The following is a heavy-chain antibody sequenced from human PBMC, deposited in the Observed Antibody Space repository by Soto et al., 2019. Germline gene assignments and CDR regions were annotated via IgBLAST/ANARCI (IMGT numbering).Heavy chain of an antibody. D-gene: IGHD5-12*01. CDR2: ISAYNGNT. Sequence: QVQLVQSGAEVKKPGASVKVSCKASGYTFTSYDINWVRQAPGQGFEWMGWISAYNGNTNYAQRLQGRVTMTTDTSTSTAYMELRSLRSDDTAVYYCARGPLGWLRLHYFDDWGQGTLVTVSS. J-gene: IGHJ4*02. CDR1: GYTFTSYD. V-gene: IGHV1-18*01. CDR3: ARGPLGWLRLHYFDD.